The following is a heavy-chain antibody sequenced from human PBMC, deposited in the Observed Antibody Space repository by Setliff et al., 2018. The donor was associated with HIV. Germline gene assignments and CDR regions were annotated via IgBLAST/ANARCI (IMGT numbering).Heavy chain of an antibody. V-gene: IGHV3-23*01. CDR2: ISGSGGST. CDR1: GFTFSSYA. CDR3: AKDRTVVVITICDHSFYLDV. J-gene: IGHJ6*03. Sequence: PGGSLRLSCAASGFTFSSYAMSWVRQAPGKGLEWVSAISGSGGSTYYADSVKGRFTISRDNSKNTLYLQMNSLRAEDTAVYYCAKDRTVVVITICDHSFYLDVWGKGATVTVSS. D-gene: IGHD3-22*01.